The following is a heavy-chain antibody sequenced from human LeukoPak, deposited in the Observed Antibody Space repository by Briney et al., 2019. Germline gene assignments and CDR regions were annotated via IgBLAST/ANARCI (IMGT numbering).Heavy chain of an antibody. CDR3: ARDNPMTPLPFDY. CDR1: GFTFSSYS. V-gene: IGHV3-21*01. CDR2: ISSSSSYI. Sequence: GGSLRLSCAASGFTFSSYSMNWVRHAPGKGLEWVSAISSSSSYIYYADSGKGRFTISRDNAKNSLYLQMNSLRAEDTAVYSCARDNPMTPLPFDYWGQGTLVTVSS. J-gene: IGHJ4*02.